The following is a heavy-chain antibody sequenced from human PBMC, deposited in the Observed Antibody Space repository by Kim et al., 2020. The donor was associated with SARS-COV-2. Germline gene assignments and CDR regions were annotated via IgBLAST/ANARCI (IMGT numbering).Heavy chain of an antibody. V-gene: IGHV3-30*01. J-gene: IGHJ2*01. CDR3: ASAEGLTYWYFDV. D-gene: IGHD2-21*01. Sequence: YADSVEGRFTISRDNTKNTLYLQMMSLRVEDTAVYYCASAEGLTYWYFDVWGRGTLVTVSS.